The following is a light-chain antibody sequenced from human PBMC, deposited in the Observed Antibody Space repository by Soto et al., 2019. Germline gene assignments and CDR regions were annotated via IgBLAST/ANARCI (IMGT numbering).Light chain of an antibody. CDR2: GNN. Sequence: QPVLTQPPSVSGAPGQRVTISCTGSGSNIGAGYDVHWYQHLPGTAPKLLIYGNNNRPSGVPDRFSGSKSGTSASLAITGLQAEDEADYYCQSYDSSLSGWVFGGGTKVTVL. V-gene: IGLV1-40*01. CDR3: QSYDSSLSGWV. J-gene: IGLJ3*02. CDR1: GSNIGAGYD.